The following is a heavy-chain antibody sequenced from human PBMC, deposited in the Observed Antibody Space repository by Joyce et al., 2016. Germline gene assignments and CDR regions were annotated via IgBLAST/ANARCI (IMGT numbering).Heavy chain of an antibody. J-gene: IGHJ5*02. CDR1: GGTFRSYA. CDR3: ARGGRGSGRYNWFDP. D-gene: IGHD2-15*01. V-gene: IGHV1-69*06. CDR2: SIPRFGTT. Sequence: QVQLVQSGAEVKKPGSSVKVSCKASGGTFRSYAISWVRQAPGQGLEWMGVSIPRFGTTNYAQKFQGRVTITADKPTSAAYMELSSLRSEDTAVYYCARGGRGSGRYNWFDPWGQGTLVTVSS.